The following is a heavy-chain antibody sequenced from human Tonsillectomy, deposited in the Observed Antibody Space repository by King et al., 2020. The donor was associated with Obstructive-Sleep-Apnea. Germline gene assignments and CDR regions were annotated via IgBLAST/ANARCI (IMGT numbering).Heavy chain of an antibody. D-gene: IGHD3-10*01. CDR1: GGSFSGYY. CDR2: INHSGST. V-gene: IGHV4-34*01. J-gene: IGHJ4*02. Sequence: VQLQQWGAGLLKPSETLSLTCAVYGGSFSGYYWSWIRQPPGKGLEWIGEINHSGSTHYNPSLKSRATISVDTSSNQFSLTLSPVTAADTAVNYCARDAITMVRGNLRDYWGQGTLVTVSS. CDR3: ARDAITMVRGNLRDY.